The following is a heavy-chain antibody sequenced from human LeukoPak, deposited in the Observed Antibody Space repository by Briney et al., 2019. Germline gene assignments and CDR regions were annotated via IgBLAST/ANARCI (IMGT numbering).Heavy chain of an antibody. CDR1: GGSFRGYY. Sequence: SETLSLTCAVYGGSFRGYYWSWIRQPPRKGLEWIGEINHSGSTNYSPSLKSRVTISLDTSMKKFSLKLNSVTAADTAVYYCASTERCSTTCPLDYWGQGTLVTVSS. CDR2: INHSGST. J-gene: IGHJ4*02. D-gene: IGHD2-2*01. CDR3: ASTERCSTTCPLDY. V-gene: IGHV4-34*01.